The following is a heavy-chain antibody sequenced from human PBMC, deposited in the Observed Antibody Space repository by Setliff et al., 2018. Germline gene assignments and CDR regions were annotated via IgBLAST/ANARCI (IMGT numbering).Heavy chain of an antibody. V-gene: IGHV3-21*01. Sequence: PGGSLRLSCAASGFTFSSYSMNWVRQAPGKGLEWVSSISSSSSYIYYADSVKGRFTISRDNAKNSLYLQMNSLRADDAAVYFCARDKTYYYDSSTLDYWGQGTLVTVSS. D-gene: IGHD3-22*01. CDR2: ISSSSSYI. J-gene: IGHJ4*02. CDR3: ARDKTYYYDSSTLDY. CDR1: GFTFSSYS.